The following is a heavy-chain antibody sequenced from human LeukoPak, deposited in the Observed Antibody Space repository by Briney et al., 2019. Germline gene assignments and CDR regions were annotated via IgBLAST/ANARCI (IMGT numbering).Heavy chain of an antibody. CDR3: AKTIRDLDIIFDY. Sequence: GSLRLSCVASGFTFSSYEMNWVRQAPGRGLEWVSYMSFSGSSTYYADSVKGRFTISRDNAKNSLYLQMNSLRAEDTAVYYCAKTIRDLDIIFDYWGQGTLVTVSS. D-gene: IGHD3/OR15-3a*01. CDR2: MSFSGSST. CDR1: GFTFSSYE. V-gene: IGHV3-48*03. J-gene: IGHJ4*02.